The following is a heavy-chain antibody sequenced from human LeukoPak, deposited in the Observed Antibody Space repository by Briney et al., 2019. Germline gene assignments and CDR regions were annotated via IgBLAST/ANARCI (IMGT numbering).Heavy chain of an antibody. D-gene: IGHD2-15*01. J-gene: IGHJ4*02. CDR2: IKQDGSEK. CDR1: GFTFNSYW. Sequence: GGCLRLSCAASGFTFNSYWMSWVRQAPGKGLEWVANIKQDGSEKYYVDSVKGRFTIARDNAKNSLYLQMNSLRAEDTAVYYCASVREWQLQNAPFDYWGRGTLVTVSS. V-gene: IGHV3-7*01. CDR3: ASVREWQLQNAPFDY.